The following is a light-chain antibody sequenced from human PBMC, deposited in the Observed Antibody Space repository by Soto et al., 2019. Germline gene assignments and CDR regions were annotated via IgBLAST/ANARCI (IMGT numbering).Light chain of an antibody. V-gene: IGKV3-20*01. J-gene: IGKJ5*01. Sequence: SPGTLSLSPGERATLSCRASQSVSSSYLAWYQQKPGQAPRLLIYGASSRATGIPDRFSGSGSGTDFTLTISRLEPEDFAVYYCQQYGSSRITFGQWTRLEIK. CDR1: QSVSSSY. CDR3: QQYGSSRIT. CDR2: GAS.